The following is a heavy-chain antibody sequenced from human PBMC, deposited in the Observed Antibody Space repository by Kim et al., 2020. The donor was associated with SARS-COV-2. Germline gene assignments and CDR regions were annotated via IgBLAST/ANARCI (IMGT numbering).Heavy chain of an antibody. CDR2: IYYSGST. Sequence: SETLSLTCTFSGGSISSYYWSWIRQPPGKGLEWIGYIYYSGSTNYNPSLKSRVTISVDTSKNQFSLKLSSVTAADTAVYYCARHEAPGDSGSYSDDYWFDPWGQGTLVTVSS. CDR1: GGSISSYY. J-gene: IGHJ5*02. D-gene: IGHD1-26*01. V-gene: IGHV4-59*08. CDR3: ARHEAPGDSGSYSDDYWFDP.